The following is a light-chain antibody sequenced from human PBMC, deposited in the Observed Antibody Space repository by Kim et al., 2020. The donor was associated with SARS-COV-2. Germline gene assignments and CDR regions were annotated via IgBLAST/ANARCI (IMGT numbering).Light chain of an antibody. J-gene: IGKJ1*01. CDR3: QQSHSAPRT. Sequence: ASVGDTVTTTCRASQSISRYVNWYQQKPGKAPELVIYSASILQSGAPSRFSGSGSGTDFTLTISSLQPEDFATYYCQQSHSAPRTFGQGTKVDIK. CDR2: SAS. CDR1: QSISRY. V-gene: IGKV1-39*01.